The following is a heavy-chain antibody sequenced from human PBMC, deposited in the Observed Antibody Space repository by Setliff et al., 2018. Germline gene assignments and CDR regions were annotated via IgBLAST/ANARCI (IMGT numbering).Heavy chain of an antibody. Sequence: GASVKVSCKASGYTFTSYGISWVRQAPGQGLEWMGWISAYNGNTNYAQKLQGRDTMTTDTSTSTAYMELRSLRSDDTAVYYCARDPSLYCSSTSCSPHWFDPWGQGTLVTVSS. CDR3: ARDPSLYCSSTSCSPHWFDP. J-gene: IGHJ5*02. D-gene: IGHD2-2*01. V-gene: IGHV1-18*01. CDR1: GYTFTSYG. CDR2: ISAYNGNT.